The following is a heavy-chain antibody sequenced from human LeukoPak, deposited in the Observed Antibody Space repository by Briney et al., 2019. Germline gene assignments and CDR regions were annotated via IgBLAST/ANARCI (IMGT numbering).Heavy chain of an antibody. Sequence: GGSLRLSCAASGFTFSSYAMHWVRQAPGKGLEWVAVISYDGSNKYYADSVKGRFTIPRDNSKNTLYLQMNSLRAEDTAVYYCARNRPNSSGWYYFDYWGQGTLVTVSS. J-gene: IGHJ4*02. CDR1: GFTFSSYA. V-gene: IGHV3-30-3*01. D-gene: IGHD6-19*01. CDR2: ISYDGSNK. CDR3: ARNRPNSSGWYYFDY.